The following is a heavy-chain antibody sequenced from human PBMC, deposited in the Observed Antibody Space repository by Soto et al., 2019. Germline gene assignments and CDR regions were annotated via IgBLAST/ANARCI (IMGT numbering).Heavy chain of an antibody. CDR3: ARHGMDYYDSSGYYYSPYYFDY. V-gene: IGHV4-30-2*03. CDR2: MYHSGST. Sequence: PSETLSLTCAVSGGSTSSGGYSWSWIRQPPGKGLEWIGYMYHSGSTYYNPSLKSRVTISVDTSKNQFSLKLSSVTAADTAVYYCARHGMDYYDSSGYYYSPYYFDYWGQGTLVTVSS. D-gene: IGHD3-22*01. CDR1: GGSTSSGGYS. J-gene: IGHJ4*02.